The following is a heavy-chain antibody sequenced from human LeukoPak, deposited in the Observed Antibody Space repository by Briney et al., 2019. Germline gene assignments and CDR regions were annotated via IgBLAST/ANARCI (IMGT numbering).Heavy chain of an antibody. D-gene: IGHD3-10*01. V-gene: IGHV4-34*01. CDR3: ARVGYYGSGRALDY. Sequence: PSETLSLTCAVYGGSFSGYYWSWIRQPPGKGLEWIGEINHSGSTNYNPSLKSRVTISVDTSKNQFSLKLSSVTAADTAVYYCARVGYYGSGRALDYWGQGTLVTVSS. CDR1: GGSFSGYY. J-gene: IGHJ4*02. CDR2: INHSGST.